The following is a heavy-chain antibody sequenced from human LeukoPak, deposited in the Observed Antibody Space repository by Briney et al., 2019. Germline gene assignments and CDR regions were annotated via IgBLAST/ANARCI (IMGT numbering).Heavy chain of an antibody. CDR3: ARIPKGYCSGGSCYPYFDY. J-gene: IGHJ4*02. V-gene: IGHV4-38-2*02. D-gene: IGHD2-15*01. CDR1: GYSIRSGYY. CDR2: IYHSGST. Sequence: SETLSLTCTVSGYSIRSGYYWGWIRQPPGNGLEWIGNIYHSGSTYYNPSLKSRVTISVDTSKNQFSLKLSSVTAADTAVYYCARIPKGYCSGGSCYPYFDYWGQGTLLTVSS.